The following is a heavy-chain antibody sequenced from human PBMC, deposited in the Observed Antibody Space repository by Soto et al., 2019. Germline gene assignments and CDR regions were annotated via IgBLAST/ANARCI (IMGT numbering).Heavy chain of an antibody. Sequence: QVQLVESGGGLVKPGGSLRLSCAASEFTFSDYYMSWIRQAPGKGLEWVSYISSSGSTLYYADSVKGRFTISRDKAKNSLCLQRNRLRAEDTGVYYCARDATGLTYMYYYMDVWGKGTPVTVAS. CDR2: ISSSGSTL. V-gene: IGHV3-11*01. D-gene: IGHD3-16*01. CDR1: EFTFSDYY. CDR3: ARDATGLTYMYYYMDV. J-gene: IGHJ6*03.